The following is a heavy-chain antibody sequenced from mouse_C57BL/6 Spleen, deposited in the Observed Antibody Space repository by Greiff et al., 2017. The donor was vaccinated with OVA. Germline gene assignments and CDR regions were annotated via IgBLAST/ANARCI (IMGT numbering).Heavy chain of an antibody. Sequence: VQLQQSVAELVRPGASVKLSCTASGFYIKNTYMHWVKQRTEQGLEWIGRIDPANGTTKYAPKFQGKATITADPSSNTAYLQLSSLTSEDTAIDYGARSGLGEVLDSYWGQGTTLTVSS. CDR3: ARSGLGEVLDSY. D-gene: IGHD2-14*01. V-gene: IGHV14-3*01. J-gene: IGHJ2*01. CDR2: IDPANGTT. CDR1: GFYIKNTY.